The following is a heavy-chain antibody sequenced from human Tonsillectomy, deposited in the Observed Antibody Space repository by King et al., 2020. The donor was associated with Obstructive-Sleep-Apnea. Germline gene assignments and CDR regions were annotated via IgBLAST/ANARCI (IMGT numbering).Heavy chain of an antibody. J-gene: IGHJ6*02. CDR2: IKSKANSYAT. CDR3: TRLRWFGDDDYYYGMDV. Sequence: VQLVESGGGLVQPGGSLKLSCVASGFTFSGSAMHWGRQASGKGLEWVGHIKSKANSYATAYAASVKGRFTISRDDSKNTAYLQMNSLKTEDTAVYYCTRLRWFGDDDYYYGMDVWGQGTTVTVSS. CDR1: GFTFSGSA. V-gene: IGHV3-73*01. D-gene: IGHD3-10*01.